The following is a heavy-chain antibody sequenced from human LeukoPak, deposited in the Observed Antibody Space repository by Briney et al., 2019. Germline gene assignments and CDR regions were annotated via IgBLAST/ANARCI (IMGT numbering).Heavy chain of an antibody. CDR2: IYTSGST. J-gene: IGHJ6*03. D-gene: IGHD4-17*01. CDR3: ARGATVTTEQNYYYYYMDV. V-gene: IGHV4-4*08. CDR1: GGSISSSY. Sequence: SETLSLTCTVSGGSISSSYWSWIRQPPGKGLEWIGRIYTSGSTNYNPSLKSRVTISVDTSKNQFSLKLSSVTAADTAVYYCARGATVTTEQNYYYYYMDVWGKGTTVTISS.